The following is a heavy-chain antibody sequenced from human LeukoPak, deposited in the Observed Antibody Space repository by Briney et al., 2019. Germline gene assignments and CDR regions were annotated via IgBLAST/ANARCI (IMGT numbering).Heavy chain of an antibody. CDR3: ACGVVPAALIDY. CDR2: IYYSGST. V-gene: IGHV4-59*08. Sequence: SETLSLTCTVSGGSISSYYWSWIRQPPGKGLEWIGYIYYSGSTNYNPSLKSRVTISVDTSKNRFSLKLSSVTAADTAVYYCACGVVPAALIDYWGQGTLVTVSS. J-gene: IGHJ4*02. CDR1: GGSISSYY. D-gene: IGHD2-2*01.